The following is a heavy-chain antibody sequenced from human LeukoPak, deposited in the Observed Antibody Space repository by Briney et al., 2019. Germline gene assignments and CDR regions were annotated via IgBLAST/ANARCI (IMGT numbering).Heavy chain of an antibody. Sequence: SVKVSCKASGGTFSSYAISWVRQAPGQGLEWMGRIIPIFGTANYAQKFQGRVTITTDESTSTAYMELSSLRSEDTAVYYCVRATTGTTFYFDYWGQGTLVTVSS. CDR1: GGTFSSYA. CDR2: IIPIFGTA. V-gene: IGHV1-69*05. CDR3: VRATTGTTFYFDY. J-gene: IGHJ4*02. D-gene: IGHD1-1*01.